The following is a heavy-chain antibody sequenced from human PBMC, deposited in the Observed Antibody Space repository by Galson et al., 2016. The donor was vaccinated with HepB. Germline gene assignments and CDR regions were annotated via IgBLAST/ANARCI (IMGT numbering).Heavy chain of an antibody. Sequence: PALVKPTQTLTLTCTFSGFSLSSRGVGVGWIRQPPGKALEWLALIYWDDDERYSPSLKTRLTITRDTSKNQVVLTMTNMDPMDTATYYCADRRITIFAVGIGETFDIGGQGTMVTVSS. D-gene: IGHD3-3*01. CDR1: GFSLSSRGVG. CDR3: ADRRITIFAVGIGETFDI. CDR2: IYWDDDE. V-gene: IGHV2-5*02. J-gene: IGHJ3*02.